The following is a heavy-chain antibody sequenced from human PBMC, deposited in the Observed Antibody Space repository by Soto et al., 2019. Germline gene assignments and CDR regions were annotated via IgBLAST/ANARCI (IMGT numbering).Heavy chain of an antibody. D-gene: IGHD5-12*01. V-gene: IGHV4-4*07. J-gene: IGHJ6*02. CDR3: VRDNIVSKGYGMDV. CDR2: IHSSGTF. CDR1: GASISNAY. Sequence: QVQLQESGPGLVKPSETLSLTCTVSGASISNAYWSWIRQAAGKRLEWIGRIHSSGTFNYNPSLKSRVSISRDTSKNQISLKLSSVTAADTAVYYCVRDNIVSKGYGMDVWGQGTTVTVSS.